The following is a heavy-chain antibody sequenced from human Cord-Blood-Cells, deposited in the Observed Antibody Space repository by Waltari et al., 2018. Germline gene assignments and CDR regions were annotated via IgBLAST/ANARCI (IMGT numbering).Heavy chain of an antibody. Sequence: EVQLLASGGGLVPPGGSLRRSCAASGCPFVRVAMSWVCHAPGKGLEWVSAISGSGGSTYYADSVKGRFTISRDNSKNTLYLQMNSLRAEDTAVYYCAKARLSRGWYYFDYWGQGTLVTVSS. CDR1: GCPFVRVA. J-gene: IGHJ4*02. V-gene: IGHV3-23*01. D-gene: IGHD6-19*01. CDR3: AKARLSRGWYYFDY. CDR2: ISGSGGST.